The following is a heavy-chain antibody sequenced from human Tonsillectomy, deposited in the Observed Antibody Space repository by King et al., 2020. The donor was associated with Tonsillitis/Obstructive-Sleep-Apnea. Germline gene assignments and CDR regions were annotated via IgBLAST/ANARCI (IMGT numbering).Heavy chain of an antibody. V-gene: IGHV1-69*01. J-gene: IGHJ6*03. Sequence: QLVQSGAEVKKPGSSVKVSCKASGGTFRDYGIRWVRQAPGQGLEWMGGIIPIFGTRNYAQKLQGRVTITADESTSTAYMELSSRISEDTAVYYCVRGRSVGGYCSRTSCQGYYLDVWGKGTTVTVSS. CDR3: VRGRSVGGYCSRTSCQGYYLDV. CDR1: GGTFRDYG. CDR2: IIPIFGTR. D-gene: IGHD2-2*01.